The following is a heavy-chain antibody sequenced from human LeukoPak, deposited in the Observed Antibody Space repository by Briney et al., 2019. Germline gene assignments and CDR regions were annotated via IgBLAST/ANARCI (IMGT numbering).Heavy chain of an antibody. CDR2: IYYNGAT. CDR1: DGSLTNYY. CDR3: ARVGSGYGSYFDY. D-gene: IGHD3-22*01. V-gene: IGHV4-59*01. J-gene: IGHJ4*02. Sequence: SETLSLTCTLSDGSLTNYYWGWIRDRPGGGLGWIWYIYYNGATTDNPSLKSRITISVDTSKNQFSLKLSSVTAADTAVYYCARVGSGYGSYFDYWGQGTLVTVSS.